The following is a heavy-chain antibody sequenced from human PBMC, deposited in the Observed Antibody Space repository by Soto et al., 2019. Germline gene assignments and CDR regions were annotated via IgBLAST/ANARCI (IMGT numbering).Heavy chain of an antibody. J-gene: IGHJ5*02. V-gene: IGHV4-39*01. CDR2: VFYTGKTGTT. CDR1: GVSLNNGAFF. D-gene: IGHD6-13*01. Sequence: SETRSLTCTGSGVSLNNGAFFWAWIRQAAGMGLEWIGSVFYTGKTGTTYYKPSLEGRITISVDTSKNQFSLTLTSLTAADTAVYFCARHSWYLRANFSRPCGPAPLVTLSS. CDR3: ARHSWYLRANFSRP.